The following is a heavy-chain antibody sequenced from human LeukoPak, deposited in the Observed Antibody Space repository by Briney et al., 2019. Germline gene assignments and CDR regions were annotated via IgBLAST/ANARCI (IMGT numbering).Heavy chain of an antibody. Sequence: ASVKVSCKASGYTFTSYGISWVRQAPGQGLEWMGCISAYNGNTNYAQKLQGRVTMTTDTSTSTAYMELRSLRSDDTAVYYCARAGEYCSSTSCYDYWGQGTLVTVSS. V-gene: IGHV1-18*01. CDR2: ISAYNGNT. CDR1: GYTFTSYG. CDR3: ARAGEYCSSTSCYDY. J-gene: IGHJ4*02. D-gene: IGHD2-2*01.